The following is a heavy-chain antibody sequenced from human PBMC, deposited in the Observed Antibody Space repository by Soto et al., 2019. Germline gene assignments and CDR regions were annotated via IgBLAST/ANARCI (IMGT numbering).Heavy chain of an antibody. CDR1: GFPFGDFG. D-gene: IGHD3-22*01. J-gene: IGHJ4*02. Sequence: GGSLRLSCAASGFPFGDFGMHWLRQAPGKGLEWVAVISHDGSDKFYADSVKARFTISRDNSKNTLYLQMNSLRAEDTAVYYCAKLVVIRSPADSWGQGTLVTVSS. CDR3: AKLVVIRSPADS. CDR2: ISHDGSDK. V-gene: IGHV3-30*18.